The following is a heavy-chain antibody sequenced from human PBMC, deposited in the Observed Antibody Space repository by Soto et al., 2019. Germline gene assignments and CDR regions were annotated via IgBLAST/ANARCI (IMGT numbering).Heavy chain of an antibody. J-gene: IGHJ5*02. CDR1: GGSISSYY. CDR2: IYYSGST. V-gene: IGHV4-59*08. D-gene: IGHD3-22*01. CDR3: ARVGPWVPYYYDSRPYTFENWTYP. Sequence: PSETLSLTCTASGGSISSYYWSWIRQPPGKGLEWIGYIYYSGSTNYNPSLKSRVTISVDTSKNQFSLILNSVTAADTAVYYCARVGPWVPYYYDSRPYTFENWTYPWCQRTLLTVS.